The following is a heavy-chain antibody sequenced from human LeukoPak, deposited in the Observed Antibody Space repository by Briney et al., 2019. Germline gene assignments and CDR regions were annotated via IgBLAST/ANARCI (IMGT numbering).Heavy chain of an antibody. CDR1: GFTFDDYA. V-gene: IGHV3-9*03. J-gene: IGHJ3*02. CDR3: AKDYGGDSGAFDI. D-gene: IGHD4-23*01. CDR2: ISWNSGII. Sequence: GGSLRLSCAASGFTFDDYATHWVRQAPGKGLEWVSGISWNSGIIDYADSVKGRFTISRDNAKNSLYLQMNSLRAEDMALYYCAKDYGGDSGAFDIRGQGTMVTVSS.